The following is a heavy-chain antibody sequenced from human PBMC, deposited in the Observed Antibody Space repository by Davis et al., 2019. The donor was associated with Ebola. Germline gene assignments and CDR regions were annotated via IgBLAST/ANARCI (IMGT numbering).Heavy chain of an antibody. CDR1: EFPFNTYA. D-gene: IGHD5-24*01. J-gene: IGHJ4*02. V-gene: IGHV3-23*01. CDR3: TRVTGYNKPIEY. CDR2: ISGSGDRT. Sequence: GGSLRLSCVGFEFPFNTYAMSWVRQVPGKGPEWVSGISGSGDRTYYADSVKGRFTISRDNDKNTLYLQMNSLGAEDTGIYYCTRVTGYNKPIEYWGQGTLVTVSS.